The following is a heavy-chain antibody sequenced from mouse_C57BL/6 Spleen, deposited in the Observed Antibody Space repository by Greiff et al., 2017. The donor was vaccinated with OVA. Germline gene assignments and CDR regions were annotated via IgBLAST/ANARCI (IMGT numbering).Heavy chain of an antibody. J-gene: IGHJ2*01. CDR2: ISDGGSYT. V-gene: IGHV5-4*01. Sequence: EVHLVESGGGLVKPGGSLKLSCAASGFTFSSYAMSWVRQTPEKRLEWVATISDGGSYTYYPDNVKGRFTISRDNAKNNLYLQMSHLKSEDTAMYYCARDRNYGYFDYWGQGTTLTVSS. CDR3: ARDRNYGYFDY. CDR1: GFTFSSYA. D-gene: IGHD1-1*01.